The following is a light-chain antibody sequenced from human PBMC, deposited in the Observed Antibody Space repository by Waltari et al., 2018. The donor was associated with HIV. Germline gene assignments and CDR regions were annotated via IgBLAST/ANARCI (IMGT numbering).Light chain of an antibody. CDR1: SGGIASNS. CDR2: EDN. CDR3: QSYDSTNPCI. V-gene: IGLV6-57*03. Sequence: NFILTQPHSVSESPGKTVTISCARSSGGIASNSVQWYQQRPGRAPTPVIYEDNQRPPGVPDRFSGSIDSSSNSASLTIYDLKTEDEADYYCQSYDSTNPCIFRTGTRVTVL. J-gene: IGLJ1*01.